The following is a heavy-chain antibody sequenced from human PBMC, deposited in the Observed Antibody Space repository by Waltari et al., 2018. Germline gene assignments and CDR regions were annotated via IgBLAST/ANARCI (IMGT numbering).Heavy chain of an antibody. J-gene: IGHJ3*02. Sequence: QLPLQESGPGLVKPSETLSLTCTVSGGSISSSSYYWGWIRQPPGTGLEWIGSIYYSGSTYYNPSLKSRVTISVDTSKNQFSLKLSSVTAADTAVYYCARGPWYCTGGVCPRGAFDIWGQGTMVTVSS. D-gene: IGHD2-8*02. CDR2: IYYSGST. CDR1: GGSISSSSYY. V-gene: IGHV4-39*07. CDR3: ARGPWYCTGGVCPRGAFDI.